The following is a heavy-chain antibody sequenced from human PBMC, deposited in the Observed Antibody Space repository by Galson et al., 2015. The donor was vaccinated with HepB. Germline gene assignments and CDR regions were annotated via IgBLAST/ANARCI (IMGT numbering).Heavy chain of an antibody. Sequence: TLSLTCTVSGGSISGYFWSWIRQSPGKGLEWAGYIYYTGRTNYNPSLQSRVTISLDTSKNQFPLTLSSVTAADTAVYYRASHGGPMHYYDTWGQGTLVTVSS. CDR3: ASHGGPMHYYDT. D-gene: IGHD3-22*01. CDR2: IYYTGRT. V-gene: IGHV4-59*12. CDR1: GGSISGYF. J-gene: IGHJ4*02.